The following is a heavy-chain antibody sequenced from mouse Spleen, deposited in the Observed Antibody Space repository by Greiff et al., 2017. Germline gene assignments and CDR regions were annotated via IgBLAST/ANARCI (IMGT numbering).Heavy chain of an antibody. V-gene: IGHV1-5*01. CDR1: GYTFTSYW. CDR3: TRGDYYGSSYGWFAY. CDR2: IYPGNSDT. D-gene: IGHD1-1*01. J-gene: IGHJ3*01. Sequence: EVQLQQSGTVLARPGASVKMSCKASGYTFTSYWMHWVKQRPGQGLEWIGAIYPGNSDTSYNQKFKGKAKLTAVTSTSTAYMELSSLTNEDSAVYYCTRGDYYGSSYGWFAYWGQGTLVTVSA.